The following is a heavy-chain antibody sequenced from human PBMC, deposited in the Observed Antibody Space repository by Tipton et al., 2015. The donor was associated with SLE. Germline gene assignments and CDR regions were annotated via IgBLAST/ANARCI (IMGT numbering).Heavy chain of an antibody. CDR3: PRERGIYGSRDAFDI. Sequence: GSLRLSCAASGFTFSSYDMHWVRQAPGKGLEWVSSISGSCSYIYYADSVNGRFTISRENAKNSLYLQMNSLRAEDTAVYYCPRERGIYGSRDAFDIWGQGTMVTVSS. J-gene: IGHJ3*02. D-gene: IGHD3-16*01. CDR2: ISGSCSYI. V-gene: IGHV3-21*01. CDR1: GFTFSSYD.